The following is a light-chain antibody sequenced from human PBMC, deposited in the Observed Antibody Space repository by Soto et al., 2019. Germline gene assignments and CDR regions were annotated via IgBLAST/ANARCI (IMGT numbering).Light chain of an antibody. V-gene: IGKV3-11*01. CDR3: DKRSNWPLT. J-gene: IGKJ4*01. CDR2: DAS. CDR1: QSVNNY. Sequence: EIVLTQSPATLSLSPGERATLSCRASQSVNNYLAWYQQKPGQAPRLLIYDASSRATDNPARFSGSGSGTDFPLTISSLNPEEFANYYCDKRSNWPLTFGGGNKVEIK.